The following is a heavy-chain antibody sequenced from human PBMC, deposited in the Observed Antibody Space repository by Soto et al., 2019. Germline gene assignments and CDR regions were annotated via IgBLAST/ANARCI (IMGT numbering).Heavy chain of an antibody. CDR2: ISGYNGNI. J-gene: IGHJ2*01. D-gene: IGHD2-15*01. Sequence: QGQLVQSGAEVKKPVASVNVSCKASGYTSSIYGISWVRQAPGQGLEWMAWISGYNGNIKYAQKFQGRVTVYTDTTTTGAYMELRSLRSDDTAVYYCARDVSGGTYPWFFDLWGRGTLVTVSS. V-gene: IGHV1-18*04. CDR3: ARDVSGGTYPWFFDL. CDR1: GYTSSIYG.